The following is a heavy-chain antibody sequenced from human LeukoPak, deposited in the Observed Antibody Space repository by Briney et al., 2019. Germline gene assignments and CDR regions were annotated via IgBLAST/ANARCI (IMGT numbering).Heavy chain of an antibody. Sequence: NPSETLSLTCAVYGGSFSGYYWSWIRQPPGKGLEWIGEINHSESTNYNPSLKSRVTISVDTSKNQFSLKLSSVTAADTAVYCCARAGSGYDPSIFDYWGQGTLVTVSS. V-gene: IGHV4-34*01. CDR2: INHSEST. CDR3: ARAGSGYDPSIFDY. CDR1: GGSFSGYY. J-gene: IGHJ4*02. D-gene: IGHD5-12*01.